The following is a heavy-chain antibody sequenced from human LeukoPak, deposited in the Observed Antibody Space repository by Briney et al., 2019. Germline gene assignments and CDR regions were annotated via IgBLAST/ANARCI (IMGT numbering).Heavy chain of an antibody. V-gene: IGHV1-2*02. Sequence: VASVKVSCKASGYTFTGYYMHWVRQAPGQGLEWMGWINPNSGGTNYAQKFQGRVTMTRDTSISTAYMELSRLRSDDTAVYYCARALQSYYDFWSGYYVWWGQGTLVTVSS. CDR1: GYTFTGYY. D-gene: IGHD3-3*01. CDR3: ARALQSYYDFWSGYYVW. CDR2: INPNSGGT. J-gene: IGHJ4*02.